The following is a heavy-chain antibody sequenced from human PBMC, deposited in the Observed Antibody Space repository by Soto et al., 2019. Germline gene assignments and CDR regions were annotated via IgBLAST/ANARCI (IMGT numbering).Heavy chain of an antibody. J-gene: IGHJ4*02. D-gene: IGHD6-19*01. V-gene: IGHV1-69*01. Sequence: QVQLVQSGAEVKQPGSSVKVSCKTSGGTFSTYAIYWVRQAPGQGLEWMGAIIPLLGKADYAQKFQGRVTSTADESTSTAYMELSSLRSEDTAVYYCARPKGSYSSGYYYFDYWGQGTLVTVSS. CDR1: GGTFSTYA. CDR3: ARPKGSYSSGYYYFDY. CDR2: IIPLLGKA.